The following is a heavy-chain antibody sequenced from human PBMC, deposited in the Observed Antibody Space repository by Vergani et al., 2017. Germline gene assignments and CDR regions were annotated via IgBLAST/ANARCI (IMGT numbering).Heavy chain of an antibody. J-gene: IGHJ6*03. CDR1: GFTFSRYA. V-gene: IGHV3-30-3*01. D-gene: IGHD2-15*01. CDR3: ARERDIVAHPMDV. CDR2: ISSDGGNK. Sequence: VQMVESGGGLVKPGGSLRLSCAASGFTFSRYAMHWVRQAPGKGLEWVALISSDGGNKYYADSVQGRFTISRDNSKNTVYLQMNSLRAEDTAVYYCARERDIVAHPMDVWGKGTTVTVSS.